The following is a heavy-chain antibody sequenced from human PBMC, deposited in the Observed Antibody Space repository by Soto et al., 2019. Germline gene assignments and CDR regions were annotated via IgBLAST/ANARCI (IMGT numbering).Heavy chain of an antibody. J-gene: IGHJ5*02. CDR1: GVTFSSDA. D-gene: IGHD1-7*01. CDR3: AKLRRGTTGTEGFDP. V-gene: IGHV3-23*01. Sequence: EAQLLESGGGLAYQGGSLTLSCAASGVTFSSDAMTWVRQAPGKGLEWLSTISNSGGTTHYADSVKGRFTVSRDNFKSTLYLLMNSLRAEDTAVYYCAKLRRGTTGTEGFDPWGQGTLVTVSS. CDR2: ISNSGGTT.